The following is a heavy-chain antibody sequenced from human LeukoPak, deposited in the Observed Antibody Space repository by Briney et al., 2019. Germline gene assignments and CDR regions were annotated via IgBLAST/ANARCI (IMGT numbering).Heavy chain of an antibody. D-gene: IGHD3-10*01. J-gene: IGHJ4*02. CDR3: ARELTALLWFGELGY. Sequence: GGSLRLSCAASGLTFSSYAMHWVRQAPGKGLEWVAVMSYDGDNKFYAASVKGRFTISRDNSKNALYLQMHSLRAEDTAVYYCARELTALLWFGELGYWGQGTLVTVSS. CDR2: MSYDGDNK. CDR1: GLTFSSYA. V-gene: IGHV3-30*04.